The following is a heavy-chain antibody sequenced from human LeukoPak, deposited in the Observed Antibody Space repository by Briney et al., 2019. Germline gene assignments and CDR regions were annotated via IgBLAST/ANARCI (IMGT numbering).Heavy chain of an antibody. J-gene: IGHJ3*02. CDR1: GSTFSDYY. V-gene: IGHV3-11*01. CDR3: ARLRYHYDSSGYETDAFDI. D-gene: IGHD3-22*01. CDR2: ISSSGSTI. Sequence: KTGGSLRLSCAASGSTFSDYYMSWIRQAPGKGLEWVSYISSSGSTIYYADSVKGRFTISRDNAKNSLYLQMNSLRAEDTAVYYCARLRYHYDSSGYETDAFDIWGQGTMVTVSS.